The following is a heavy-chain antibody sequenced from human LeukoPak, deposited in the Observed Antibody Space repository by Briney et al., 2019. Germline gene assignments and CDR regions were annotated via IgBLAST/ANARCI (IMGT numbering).Heavy chain of an antibody. Sequence: QPGGSLRLSCAASGFTVSSNYMTWVRQAPGEGLEWVSVIFSGGSTYYAESVKGRFTISRDSSKNTLYLQMNSLRAEDTAVYYCASRRYSAYAFDYWGQGTLVTVSS. CDR2: IFSGGST. CDR3: ASRRYSAYAFDY. V-gene: IGHV3-53*01. J-gene: IGHJ4*02. CDR1: GFTVSSNY. D-gene: IGHD5-12*01.